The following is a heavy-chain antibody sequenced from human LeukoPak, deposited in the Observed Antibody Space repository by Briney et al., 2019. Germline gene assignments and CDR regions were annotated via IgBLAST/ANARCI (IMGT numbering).Heavy chain of an antibody. Sequence: GGSLRLSCAASGFTFSSYSMNWVRQAPGKGLEWVSSISSSSSYIYYADSVKGRFTISRDNAKNSLYLQMNSLRAEDTAVYYCARMVPTSLLWFGELSPGAFDIWGQRTMVTVSS. V-gene: IGHV3-21*01. J-gene: IGHJ3*02. CDR1: GFTFSSYS. D-gene: IGHD3-10*01. CDR3: ARMVPTSLLWFGELSPGAFDI. CDR2: ISSSSSYI.